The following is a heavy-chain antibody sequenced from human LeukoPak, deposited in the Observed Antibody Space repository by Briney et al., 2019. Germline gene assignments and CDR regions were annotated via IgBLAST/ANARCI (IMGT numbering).Heavy chain of an antibody. Sequence: SETLSLTCAVYGGSFSNYYRSWIRQPPGKGLEWLGEIKHRGNTNYNPSLKSRVTISVDTSKNQFSLKLNSVTAADTAVYYCARQLVGSTTPDYWGQGILVTVSS. V-gene: IGHV4-34*01. D-gene: IGHD1-26*01. CDR1: GGSFSNYY. J-gene: IGHJ4*02. CDR2: IKHRGNT. CDR3: ARQLVGSTTPDY.